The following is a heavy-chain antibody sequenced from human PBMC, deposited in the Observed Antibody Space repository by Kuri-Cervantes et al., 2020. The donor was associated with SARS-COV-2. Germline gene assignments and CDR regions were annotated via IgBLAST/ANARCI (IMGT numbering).Heavy chain of an antibody. V-gene: IGHV4-39*07. CDR2: INHSGST. CDR1: GGSISSSSYY. Sequence: GSLRLSCTVSGGSISSSSYYWGWIRQPPGKGLEWIGEINHSGSTNYNPSLKSRVTISVDTSKNQFSLKLSSVTAADTAVYYCARGRGSSWRLNTFDIWGQGTMVTVSS. D-gene: IGHD6-13*01. J-gene: IGHJ3*02. CDR3: ARGRGSSWRLNTFDI.